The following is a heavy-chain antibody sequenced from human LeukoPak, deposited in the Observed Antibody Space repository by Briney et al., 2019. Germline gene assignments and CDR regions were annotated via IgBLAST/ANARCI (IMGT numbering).Heavy chain of an antibody. CDR1: GFTFSSYA. CDR3: ARDGDYYDSSGYFDY. Sequence: GRSLRLSCAASGFTFSSYAMHWVRQAPGKGLEWVAVISYGGSNKYYADSVKGRFTISRDNSKNTLYLQMNSLRAEDTAVYYCARDGDYYDSSGYFDYWGQGTLVTVSS. D-gene: IGHD3-22*01. J-gene: IGHJ4*02. V-gene: IGHV3-30-3*01. CDR2: ISYGGSNK.